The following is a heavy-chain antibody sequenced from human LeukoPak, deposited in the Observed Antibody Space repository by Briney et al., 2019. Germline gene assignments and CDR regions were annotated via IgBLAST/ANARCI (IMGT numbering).Heavy chain of an antibody. CDR3: ARGRLQRYGSGSYYILDY. J-gene: IGHJ4*02. CDR1: GGSISGTSYY. Sequence: PSETLSLTCTVSGGSISGTSYYWGWIRQPPGKGLEWIGSIYYSGSTYYNPSLKSRVTISVDTSKNQFSLKLSSVTAADTAVYYCARGRLQRYGSGSYYILDYWGQGTLVTVSS. D-gene: IGHD3-10*01. CDR2: IYYSGST. V-gene: IGHV4-39*07.